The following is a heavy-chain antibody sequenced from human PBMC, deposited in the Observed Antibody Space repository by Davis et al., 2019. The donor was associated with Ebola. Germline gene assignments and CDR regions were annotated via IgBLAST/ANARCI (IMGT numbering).Heavy chain of an antibody. CDR2: ISGTGGTA. CDR3: AKDSYVGSGGYYYYGMDV. CDR1: GFTFSSYA. V-gene: IGHV3-23*01. D-gene: IGHD3-10*01. J-gene: IGHJ6*02. Sequence: GGSLRLSCAASGFTFSSYAMSWVRQAPGKGLEWVSAISGTGGTAFYTDSVKGRFTISRDNSKSTLYLQMNSLRAEDTAVYYCAKDSYVGSGGYYYYGMDVWGQGTTVTVSS.